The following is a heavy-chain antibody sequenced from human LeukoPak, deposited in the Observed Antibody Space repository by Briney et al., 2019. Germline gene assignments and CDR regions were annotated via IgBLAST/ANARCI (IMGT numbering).Heavy chain of an antibody. Sequence: GGSLRLSCAASGFTFSSYAMSWVRQAPGKGLEWVSAISGSGGSTYYADSVKGRFTTSRDNSKNTLYLQMNSLRAEDTAVYSCAKALGYYDSSGQPDFDYWGQGTLVTVSS. D-gene: IGHD3-22*01. CDR1: GFTFSSYA. J-gene: IGHJ4*02. CDR2: ISGSGGST. V-gene: IGHV3-23*01. CDR3: AKALGYYDSSGQPDFDY.